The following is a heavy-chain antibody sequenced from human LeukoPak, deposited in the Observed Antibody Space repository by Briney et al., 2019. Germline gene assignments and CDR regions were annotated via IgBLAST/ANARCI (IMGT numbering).Heavy chain of an antibody. CDR3: ARNNGMDV. Sequence: RSGGSLRLSCAASGFTFSSYWMNWARQAPGRGPEWVANVNRDGSETYYLDSVKGRFTISKDNAKNSLYLQMNSLRAEDTALYHCARNNGMDVWGQGTTVIVSS. V-gene: IGHV3-7*03. CDR1: GFTFSSYW. J-gene: IGHJ6*02. CDR2: VNRDGSET.